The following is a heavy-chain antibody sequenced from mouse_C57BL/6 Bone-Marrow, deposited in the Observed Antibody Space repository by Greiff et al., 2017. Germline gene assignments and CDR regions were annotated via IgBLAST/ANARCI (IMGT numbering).Heavy chain of an antibody. V-gene: IGHV1-81*01. Sequence: QVQLQQSGAELARPGASVKLSCTASGYTFTSYGISWVKQRTGQGLEWIGEIYPRSGNTYYNEKFKGKATLTADKSSSTAYMAHRSLTSEVSAVYLGANYYGLSAMDYWGQGTSVTVSA. CDR2: IYPRSGNT. CDR3: ANYYGLSAMDY. D-gene: IGHD1-1*01. J-gene: IGHJ4*01. CDR1: GYTFTSYG.